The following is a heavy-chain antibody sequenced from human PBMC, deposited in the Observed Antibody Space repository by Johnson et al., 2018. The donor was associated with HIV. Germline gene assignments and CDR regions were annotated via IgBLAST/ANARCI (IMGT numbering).Heavy chain of an antibody. CDR3: AETPGIAAAGTGYAFDI. CDR2: IWYDGSNK. Sequence: QVQLVESGGGVVQPGRSLRLSCAASGFTFSSYGMHWVRQAPGKGLEWVAVIWYDGSNKYYADSVKGRFTISSDNSKNTLYLQMNSLRAEDTAVYYCAETPGIAAAGTGYAFDIWGQGTMVTVSS. CDR1: GFTFSSYG. V-gene: IGHV3-30*19. D-gene: IGHD6-13*01. J-gene: IGHJ3*02.